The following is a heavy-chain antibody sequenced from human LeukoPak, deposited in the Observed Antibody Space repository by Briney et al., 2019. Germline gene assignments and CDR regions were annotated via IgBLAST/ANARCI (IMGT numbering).Heavy chain of an antibody. CDR1: GFTFSSYA. Sequence: GGSLRLSCAASGFTFSSYAMSWVRQAPGKGLEWVSAISGSGGSTYYADSVKGRFTISRDNSKNTLYLQMNSLRAEDTAVYYCAKGDRHFDWLLSRLSYDYWGQGTLVTVSS. V-gene: IGHV3-23*01. D-gene: IGHD3-9*01. CDR3: AKGDRHFDWLLSRLSYDY. CDR2: ISGSGGST. J-gene: IGHJ4*02.